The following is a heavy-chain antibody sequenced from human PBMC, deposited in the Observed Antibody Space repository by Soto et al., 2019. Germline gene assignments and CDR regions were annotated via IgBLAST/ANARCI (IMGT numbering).Heavy chain of an antibody. CDR2: ISSSGSTI. D-gene: IGHD1-26*01. CDR3: ARSGSYYSFDC. CDR1: GFTFSNYE. J-gene: IGHJ4*02. V-gene: IGHV3-48*03. Sequence: EVHLVESGGGLVQPGGSLRLSCAASGFTFSNYEMNWVRQAPGKGLEWLSYISSSGSTIYYADSVKGRFTISRDSAKNSLYLQMSSLRAEDTAVYYCARSGSYYSFDCWGQGTLVTVSS.